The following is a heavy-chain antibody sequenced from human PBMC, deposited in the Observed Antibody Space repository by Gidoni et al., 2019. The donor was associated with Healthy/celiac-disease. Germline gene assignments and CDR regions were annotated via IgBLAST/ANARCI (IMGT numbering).Heavy chain of an antibody. CDR2: INAGNGTT. Sequence: QVQLVQSGAEVKKPGASVKVSCKASGYTFTSYAMHWVRQAPGQRLESMGWINAGNGTTKYSQTFQGRVTITRATSASKAYMELSSLRSEDTAVYDCARGFSARGYSSSWYYFDYWGQGTLVTVSS. D-gene: IGHD6-13*01. CDR3: ARGFSARGYSSSWYYFDY. J-gene: IGHJ4*02. CDR1: GYTFTSYA. V-gene: IGHV1-3*01.